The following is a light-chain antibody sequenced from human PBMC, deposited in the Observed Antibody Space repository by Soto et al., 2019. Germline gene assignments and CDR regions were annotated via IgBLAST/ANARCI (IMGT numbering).Light chain of an antibody. CDR2: GAS. V-gene: IGKV3-15*01. CDR3: QQYNNWPRALT. Sequence: EIVMTQSPATLSVSRGERATLSCRASQSVSSNLAWYQHKPGQAPRLLIYGASTRATGIPARFSGSGSGIEFTLTISSLQSEDFAVYYCQQYNNWPRALTFGGGTKVEIK. CDR1: QSVSSN. J-gene: IGKJ4*01.